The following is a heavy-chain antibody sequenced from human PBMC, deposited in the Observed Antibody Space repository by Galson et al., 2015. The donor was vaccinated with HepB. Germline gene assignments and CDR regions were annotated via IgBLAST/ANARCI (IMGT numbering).Heavy chain of an antibody. CDR3: ARDGGMIVVAYGMDV. J-gene: IGHJ6*02. Sequence: SCKASGYTFTSYYMHWVRQAPGQGLEWMGIINPSGGSTSYAQKLQGRVTMTRDTSTSTVYMELSSLRSEDTAVYYCARDGGMIVVAYGMDVWGQGTTVTVSS. CDR1: GYTFTSYY. CDR2: INPSGGST. D-gene: IGHD3-22*01. V-gene: IGHV1-46*04.